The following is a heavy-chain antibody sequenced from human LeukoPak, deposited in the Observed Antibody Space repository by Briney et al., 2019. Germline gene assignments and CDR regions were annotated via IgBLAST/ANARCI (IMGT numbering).Heavy chain of an antibody. CDR2: MNPNSGNT. CDR3: AREYSSGWYYHYYYYMDV. J-gene: IGHJ6*03. V-gene: IGHV1-8*01. Sequence: ASVKVSCKASGYTFTSYDINWVRQATGQGLEWMGWMNPNSGNTGYAQKFQGRVTMTRNTSISTAYMELSSLRSEDTAVYYCAREYSSGWYYHYYYYMDVWGKGTTVTVSS. CDR1: GYTFTSYD. D-gene: IGHD6-19*01.